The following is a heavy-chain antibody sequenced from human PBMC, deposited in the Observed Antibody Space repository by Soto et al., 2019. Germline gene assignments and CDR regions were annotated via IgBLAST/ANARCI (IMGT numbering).Heavy chain of an antibody. D-gene: IGHD2-15*01. Sequence: QVQLVQSGAEVKKPGASVKVSCKASGYSFTSYGISWVRQAPGQGLEWMGWISAYNGNTKNAQKLQGRVTMTTDTSTRTADLELGSLRSDDTAVYYCARGGYCSGGSCYSTDYYYGMDVWGKGTTVTVSS. J-gene: IGHJ6*04. CDR1: GYSFTSYG. V-gene: IGHV1-18*01. CDR3: ARGGYCSGGSCYSTDYYYGMDV. CDR2: ISAYNGNT.